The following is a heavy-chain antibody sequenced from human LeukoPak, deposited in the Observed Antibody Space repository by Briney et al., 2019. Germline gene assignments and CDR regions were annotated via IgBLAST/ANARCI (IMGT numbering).Heavy chain of an antibody. CDR2: IWYDGSNK. Sequence: PGRSLRLSCAASGFTFSSYGMYWVRQAPGKGLEWVAVIWYDGSNKYYADSVKGRFTISRDNSKNTLYLQMNSLRAEDTAVYYCARDPGDYYGSGSSDAFDIWGQGTMVTVSS. CDR1: GFTFSSYG. V-gene: IGHV3-33*01. J-gene: IGHJ3*02. CDR3: ARDPGDYYGSGSSDAFDI. D-gene: IGHD3-10*01.